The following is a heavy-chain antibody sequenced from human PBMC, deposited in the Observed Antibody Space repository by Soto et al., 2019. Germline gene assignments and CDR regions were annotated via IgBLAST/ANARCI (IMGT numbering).Heavy chain of an antibody. CDR3: ARDRDSGSQYYYYGMDV. Sequence: ASVKVSCKASGGTFSSYAISWVRQAPGQGLEWMGGIIPIFGTANYAQKFQGRVTITADESTSTAYMELSSLRSEDTAVYYCARDRDSGSQYYYYGMDVWGQGTTVTVSS. CDR2: IIPIFGTA. D-gene: IGHD1-26*01. J-gene: IGHJ6*02. V-gene: IGHV1-69*13. CDR1: GGTFSSYA.